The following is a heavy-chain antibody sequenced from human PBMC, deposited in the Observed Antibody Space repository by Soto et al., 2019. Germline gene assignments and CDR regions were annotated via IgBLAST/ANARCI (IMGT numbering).Heavy chain of an antibody. CDR3: ARAGIVLMVYGGSNWFDP. V-gene: IGHV1-18*01. D-gene: IGHD2-8*01. CDR2: ISAYNGNT. J-gene: IGHJ5*02. CDR1: GYTFTSYG. Sequence: ASVKVSCKASGYTFTSYGISWVRQAPGQGLEWMGWISAYNGNTNYAQKLQGRVTMTTDSSTSTAYMELRSLRSDDTAVFYFARAGIVLMVYGGSNWFDPWGQGTLVTVSS.